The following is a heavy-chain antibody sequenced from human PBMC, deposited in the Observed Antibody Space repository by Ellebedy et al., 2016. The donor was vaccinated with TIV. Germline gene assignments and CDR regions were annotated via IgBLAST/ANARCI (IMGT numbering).Heavy chain of an antibody. CDR2: ISSTSSYI. CDR3: ARGLRDYDFWSGYYTLTVYGMDV. J-gene: IGHJ6*02. Sequence: GGSLRLSCAASGFTFSSYSMNWVRQAPGKGLEWVSSISSTSSYIYYADSVKGRFTISRDNAKNSMYLQVNSLRAEDTAVYYCARGLRDYDFWSGYYTLTVYGMDVWGQGTTVTVSS. CDR1: GFTFSSYS. D-gene: IGHD3-3*01. V-gene: IGHV3-21*01.